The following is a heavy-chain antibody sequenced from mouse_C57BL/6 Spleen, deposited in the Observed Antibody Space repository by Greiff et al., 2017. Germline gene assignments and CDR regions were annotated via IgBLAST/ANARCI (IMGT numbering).Heavy chain of an antibody. Sequence: VQLQQSGTELVKPGASVKLSCKASGYTFTSYWMHWVKQRPGQGLEWIGNINPSNGGTNYNEKFKSKATLTVDKSSSTAYMQLSSLTSEDSAVYYCARDGSRGWYFDVWGTGTTVTVSS. D-gene: IGHD1-1*01. V-gene: IGHV1-53*01. CDR2: INPSNGGT. CDR1: GYTFTSYW. J-gene: IGHJ1*03. CDR3: ARDGSRGWYFDV.